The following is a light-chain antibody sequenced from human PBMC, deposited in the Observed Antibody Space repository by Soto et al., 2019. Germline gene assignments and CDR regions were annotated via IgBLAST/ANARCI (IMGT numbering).Light chain of an antibody. CDR1: SSDVGGYNY. J-gene: IGLJ1*01. Sequence: QSVLTHPASVSWSPGQSITISCTGTSSDVGGYNYVSWYQSHPGEAPKLIIYDVSNRPSGVSDRFSGSKSGNTASLTISGLQAEDEADYYCSSYTSSISYVFGTGTKVTVL. CDR3: SSYTSSISYV. V-gene: IGLV2-14*03. CDR2: DVS.